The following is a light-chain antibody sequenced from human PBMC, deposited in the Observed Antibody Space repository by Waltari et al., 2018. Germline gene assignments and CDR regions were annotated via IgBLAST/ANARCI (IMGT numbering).Light chain of an antibody. CDR3: QVWDANTDPGV. CDR2: YDS. Sequence: SYVLTQPPSVSVAPGKTASITCGGNNIESKSVHWYQQKPGKAPSLVISYDSDRPSGIPERFSGSNAGNTATLTISRVEAGDEADYYCQVWDANTDPGVFGTGTEVTVL. V-gene: IGLV3-21*04. CDR1: NIESKS. J-gene: IGLJ1*01.